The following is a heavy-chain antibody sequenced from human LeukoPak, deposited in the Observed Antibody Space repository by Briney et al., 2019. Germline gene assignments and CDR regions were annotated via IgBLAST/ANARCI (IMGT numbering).Heavy chain of an antibody. Sequence: SGGSLRLSCTASGFTFSSYWMTWVRQAPGKGLEWVASIKQDGSEKDYVDSVKGRFTISRDNAKKSLYLQMNSLRAEDTAVYYCASLYGLLYYFDYWGQGTLVTVSS. V-gene: IGHV3-7*01. CDR2: IKQDGSEK. CDR3: ASLYGLLYYFDY. CDR1: GFTFSSYW. D-gene: IGHD3-16*01. J-gene: IGHJ4*02.